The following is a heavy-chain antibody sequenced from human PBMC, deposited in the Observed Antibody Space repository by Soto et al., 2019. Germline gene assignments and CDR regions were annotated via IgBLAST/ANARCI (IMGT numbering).Heavy chain of an antibody. V-gene: IGHV4-34*01. CDR3: ARGGRSYDILTGSRGLDY. J-gene: IGHJ4*02. D-gene: IGHD3-9*01. Sequence: SETLSLTCAVYGGSFSGYYWSWIRQPPGKGLEWIGEINHSGSTNYNPSLKSRVTISVDTSKNQFSLKLSSVTAADTAVYYCARGGRSYDILTGSRGLDYWGQGTLVTAPQ. CDR1: GGSFSGYY. CDR2: INHSGST.